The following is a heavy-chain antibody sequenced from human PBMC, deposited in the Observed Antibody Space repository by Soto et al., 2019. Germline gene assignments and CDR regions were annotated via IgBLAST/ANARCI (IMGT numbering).Heavy chain of an antibody. J-gene: IGHJ4*02. Sequence: EVQLVESGGGLVKPGGSLRLSCAASGFTFSSYSMNWVRQAPGKGLEWVSSISSSSSYIYYADSVKGRFTISRDNAKNSLYLQMNSLRAEDTAVYYCARDKNDYYDSSGYLPPYFDYWGQGTLVTVSS. V-gene: IGHV3-21*01. CDR1: GFTFSSYS. CDR3: ARDKNDYYDSSGYLPPYFDY. D-gene: IGHD3-22*01. CDR2: ISSSSSYI.